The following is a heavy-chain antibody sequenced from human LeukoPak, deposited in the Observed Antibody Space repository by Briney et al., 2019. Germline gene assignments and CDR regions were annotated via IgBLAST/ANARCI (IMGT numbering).Heavy chain of an antibody. CDR3: ATAAPGYYDILTGYYLGNY. D-gene: IGHD3-9*01. V-gene: IGHV1-24*01. CDR1: GYTFITYY. Sequence: ASVKVSRKASGYTFITYYMHWVREAPGKGLEWMGGFDPEDGETIYAQKFQGRVTMTEDTSTDTAYMELSSLRSEDTAVSCCATAAPGYYDILTGYYLGNYWGQGTLVTVSS. CDR2: FDPEDGET. J-gene: IGHJ4*02.